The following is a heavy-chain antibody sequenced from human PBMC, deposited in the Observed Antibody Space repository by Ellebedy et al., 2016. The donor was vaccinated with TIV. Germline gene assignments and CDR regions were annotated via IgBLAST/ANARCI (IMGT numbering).Heavy chain of an antibody. Sequence: GESLKIPCAASGFTFSSYWMHWVRQAPGKGLVWVSRINSDGSSTSYADSVKGRFTISRDNAKNTLYLQMNSLRAEDTAVYYCARGVDYYGSGSPAGYFDYWGQGTLVTVSS. V-gene: IGHV3-74*01. D-gene: IGHD3-10*01. CDR1: GFTFSSYW. CDR3: ARGVDYYGSGSPAGYFDY. CDR2: INSDGSST. J-gene: IGHJ4*02.